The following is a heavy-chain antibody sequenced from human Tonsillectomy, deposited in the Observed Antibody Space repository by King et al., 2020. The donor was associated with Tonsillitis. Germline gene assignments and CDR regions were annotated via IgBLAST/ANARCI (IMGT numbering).Heavy chain of an antibody. V-gene: IGHV4-34*01. D-gene: IGHD6-13*01. CDR3: ARVGYSSSWPPFDP. CDR2: INHSGSN. J-gene: IGHJ5*02. CDR1: GGSFSGYY. Sequence: VQLQQWGAGLLKPSETLSLTCAVYGGSFSGYYWSWIRQPPGKGLEWIGEINHSGSNNYNPSLKSRVTISVDTSKNQFSLKLSSVTAADTAVYYCARVGYSSSWPPFDPWGQGTLVTVSS.